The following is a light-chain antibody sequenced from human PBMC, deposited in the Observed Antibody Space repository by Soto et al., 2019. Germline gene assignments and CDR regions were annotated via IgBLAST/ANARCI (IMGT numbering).Light chain of an antibody. CDR1: QSISSW. Sequence: DIQMTQSPSTLSASVGDRVTITCRASQSISSWLAWYQQKPGKAPKLLIYDASSLESGVPSRFSGSGSATEFTLTISSLQPDDFATYYCKQYNNYWTLGQGPQVHIK. V-gene: IGKV1-5*01. CDR2: DAS. CDR3: KQYNNYWT. J-gene: IGKJ1*01.